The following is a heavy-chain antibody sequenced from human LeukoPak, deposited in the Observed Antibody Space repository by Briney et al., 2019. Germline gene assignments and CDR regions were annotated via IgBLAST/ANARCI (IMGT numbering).Heavy chain of an antibody. CDR3: ATSRMVRGVIRFDY. CDR2: ISSSGSTI. Sequence: PGGSLRLSCAASGFTFSDYYMSWIRQAPGKRLEWVSYISSSGSTIYYADSVKGRFTISRDNAKNSLYLQMNSLRAEDTAVYYCATSRMVRGVIRFDYWGQGILVTVST. D-gene: IGHD3-10*01. CDR1: GFTFSDYY. J-gene: IGHJ4*02. V-gene: IGHV3-11*01.